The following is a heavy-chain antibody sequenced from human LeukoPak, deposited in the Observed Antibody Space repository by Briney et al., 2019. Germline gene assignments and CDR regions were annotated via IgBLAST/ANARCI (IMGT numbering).Heavy chain of an antibody. Sequence: ASVKVSCKASGYTFTSYDINWVRQATGQGLEWMGWINPNSGGTNYAQKFQGRVTMTRDTSISTAYMELSRLRSDDTAVYYCARVYSSGWHIDYWGQGTLVTVSS. CDR2: INPNSGGT. CDR1: GYTFTSYD. CDR3: ARVYSSGWHIDY. V-gene: IGHV1-2*02. J-gene: IGHJ4*02. D-gene: IGHD6-19*01.